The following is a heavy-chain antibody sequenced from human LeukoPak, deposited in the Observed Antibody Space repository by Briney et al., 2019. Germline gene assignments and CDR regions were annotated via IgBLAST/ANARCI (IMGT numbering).Heavy chain of an antibody. CDR3: ARDAGGGSYLDY. V-gene: IGHV1-69*06. D-gene: IGHD1-26*01. Sequence: GSSVKVSCKASGGTFSSYAISWVRQAPGQGLEWMGGIIPIFGTADYAQKFQGRVTITADKSTSTAYMELSSLRSEDTAVYYCARDAGGGSYLDYWGQGTLVTVSS. CDR2: IIPIFGTA. CDR1: GGTFSSYA. J-gene: IGHJ4*02.